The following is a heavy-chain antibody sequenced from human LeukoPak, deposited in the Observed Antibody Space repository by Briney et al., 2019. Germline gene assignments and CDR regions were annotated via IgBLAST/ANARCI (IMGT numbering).Heavy chain of an antibody. CDR1: GFSFSSYA. D-gene: IGHD3-16*02. CDR2: ISYDGSNK. Sequence: GGSLRLSRAASGFSFSSYAMDWVRQAPGKGREWEAVISYDGSNKFYADSVRGRFTISRDNSKNTLYLQMNSLRAEDTAVYYCARGFAPGELSYFDYWGQGTLVTVSS. J-gene: IGHJ4*02. V-gene: IGHV3-30*04. CDR3: ARGFAPGELSYFDY.